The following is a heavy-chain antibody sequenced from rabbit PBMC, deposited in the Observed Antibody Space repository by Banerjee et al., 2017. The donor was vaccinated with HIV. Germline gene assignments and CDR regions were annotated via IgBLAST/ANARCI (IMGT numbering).Heavy chain of an antibody. J-gene: IGHJ4*01. CDR2: INTSSGNI. D-gene: IGHD8-1*01. CDR1: GFSFSSSYW. V-gene: IGHV1S45*01. Sequence: QEQLEESGGDLVKPEGSLTLTCTASGFSFSSSYWMCWVRQAPGKGLEWIACINTSSGNIVYATWAKGRFTISKTSWTTVTLQMTSLTAADTATYFCARAGYGGSGYAEYFNLWGPGTLVTVS. CDR3: ARAGYGGSGYAEYFNL.